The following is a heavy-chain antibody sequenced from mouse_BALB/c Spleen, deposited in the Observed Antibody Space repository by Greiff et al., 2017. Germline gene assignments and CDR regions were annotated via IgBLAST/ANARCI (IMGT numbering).Heavy chain of an antibody. J-gene: IGHJ4*01. CDR2: IWGDGST. D-gene: IGHD1-1*01. V-gene: IGHV2-6-7*01. Sequence: VKLMESGPGLVAPSQSLSITCTVSGFSLTGYGVNWVRQPPGKGLEWLGMIWGDGSTDYNSALKSRLSISKDNSKSQVFLKMNSLQTDDTARYYCARGVYGSSPYYAMDYWGQGTSVTVSS. CDR1: GFSLTGYG. CDR3: ARGVYGSSPYYAMDY.